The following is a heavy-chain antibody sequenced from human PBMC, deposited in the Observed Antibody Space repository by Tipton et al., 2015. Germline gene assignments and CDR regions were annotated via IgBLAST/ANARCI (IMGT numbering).Heavy chain of an antibody. D-gene: IGHD3-22*01. CDR1: GGSFSDYY. Sequence: TLSLTCAVYGGSFSDYYWSWIRQHPGKGLEWIGYIYYSGNTYYNPSLKSRVTISVDTSKSQFSLKLTSVTAADTAVYYCGRILDTPRDSSGYMFDYWGQGTLVTVSS. CDR3: GRILDTPRDSSGYMFDY. V-gene: IGHV4-34*09. J-gene: IGHJ4*02. CDR2: IYYSGNT.